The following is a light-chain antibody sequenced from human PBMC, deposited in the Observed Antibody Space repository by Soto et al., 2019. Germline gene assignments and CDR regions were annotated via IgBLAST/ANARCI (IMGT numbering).Light chain of an antibody. CDR2: DAS. CDR3: QQYHNWPA. V-gene: IGKV3D-15*01. J-gene: IGKJ1*01. CDR1: QSVSTN. Sequence: EIVVTQFPATLSESPGERVTLSCRASQSVSTNLAWYQQRPGEAPRLLIFDASARAVDIPGRFSGSGSGTEFTLTISSLQSDDIAVYYCQQYHNWPAFGQGTKVDIK.